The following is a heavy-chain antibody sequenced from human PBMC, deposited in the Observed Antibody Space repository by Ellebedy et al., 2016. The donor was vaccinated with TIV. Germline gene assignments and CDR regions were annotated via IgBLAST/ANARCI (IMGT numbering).Heavy chain of an antibody. CDR1: GFVFSNHA. D-gene: IGHD5-12*01. Sequence: PGGSLRLSCAASGFVFSNHAMTRVRQAPGKGLEWVSGVSGSGGETFYADSVKGRFTISRDNSKPTVYLQMNSLRVEDTAVYYCAKGLGAYDLGGDYWGQGTLVTVSS. V-gene: IGHV3-23*01. CDR3: AKGLGAYDLGGDY. CDR2: VSGSGGET. J-gene: IGHJ4*02.